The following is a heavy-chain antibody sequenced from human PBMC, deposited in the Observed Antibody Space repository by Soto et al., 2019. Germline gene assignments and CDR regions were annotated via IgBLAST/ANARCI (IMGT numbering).Heavy chain of an antibody. CDR2: IYYSGST. D-gene: IGHD6-6*01. CDR1: GGSIISYY. Sequence: SETLSLTCTVSGGSIISYYCSLIRQPPVKGLEWIGYIYYSGSTNYNPSLKSRVTISVDTSKNQFSLKLSSVTAADTAVYYCAGSSSSTLFDYWGQGTLVTVSS. V-gene: IGHV4-59*01. CDR3: AGSSSSTLFDY. J-gene: IGHJ4*02.